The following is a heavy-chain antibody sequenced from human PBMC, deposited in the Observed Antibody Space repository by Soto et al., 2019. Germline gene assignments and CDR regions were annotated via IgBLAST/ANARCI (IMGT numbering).Heavy chain of an antibody. CDR3: ARLQHHRPYDIDV. CDR1: GYTFSAYY. Sequence: PGASLRLSGAASGYTFSAYYRRWIRQAPGKGHARVSYLSSSSIYGNYAAAVKGRFTISRDNAKNTLYRQMKSLRAEDTAVYSCARLQHHRPYDIDVWGQGTTVTVSS. V-gene: IGHV3-11*06. D-gene: IGHD2-2*01. J-gene: IGHJ6*02. CDR2: LSSSSIYG.